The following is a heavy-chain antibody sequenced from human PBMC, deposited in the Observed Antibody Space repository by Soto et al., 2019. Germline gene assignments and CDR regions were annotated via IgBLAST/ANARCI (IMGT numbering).Heavy chain of an antibody. V-gene: IGHV4-39*01. J-gene: IGHJ4*02. Sequence: QLQLQESGPGLVKPSETLSLTCTVSGDSISGSPYFWGWIRQPPGKVLEWMASIFYDGYTYYTPSLNRRAIIAVDTSKNQFSLKLTSVAAADTAIYFCAGLQAAVPHYWGQGTLVIVSS. CDR1: GDSISGSPYF. CDR2: IFYDGYT. CDR3: AGLQAAVPHY. D-gene: IGHD6-13*01.